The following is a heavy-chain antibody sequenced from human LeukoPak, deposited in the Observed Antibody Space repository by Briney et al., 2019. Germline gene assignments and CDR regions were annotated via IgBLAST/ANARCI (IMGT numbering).Heavy chain of an antibody. D-gene: IGHD3-3*01. CDR1: GGSFSGYY. CDR3: ARVNGLRFVNWFDP. Sequence: SETLSLTCAVYGGSFSGYYWGWIRQPPGKGLEWIGEINHSGSTNYNPSLKSRVTISVDTSKNQFSLKLSSVTAADTAVYYCARVNGLRFVNWFDPWGQGTLVTVSS. J-gene: IGHJ5*02. CDR2: INHSGST. V-gene: IGHV4-34*01.